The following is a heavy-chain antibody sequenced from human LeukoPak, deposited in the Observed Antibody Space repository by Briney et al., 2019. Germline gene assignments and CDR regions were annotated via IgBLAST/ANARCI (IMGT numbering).Heavy chain of an antibody. Sequence: SETLSLTCTVSGGSISSSSYYWGWIRQPPGKGLEWIGSIYYSGSTYYNPSLKRRVTISVDTSKNQFSLKLSSVTAADTAVYYCASQTRGAAAGTSIWWVFDYWGQGTLVTVSS. CDR2: IYYSGST. J-gene: IGHJ4*02. D-gene: IGHD6-13*01. CDR1: GGSISSSSYY. V-gene: IGHV4-39*07. CDR3: ASQTRGAAAGTSIWWVFDY.